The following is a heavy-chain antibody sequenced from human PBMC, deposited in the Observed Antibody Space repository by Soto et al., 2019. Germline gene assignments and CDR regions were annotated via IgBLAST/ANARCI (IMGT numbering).Heavy chain of an antibody. CDR3: ARVLGLYYYYYGMDV. Sequence: ASVKVSCKASGYTFTGYYMHWVRQAPGQGGEWMGWINPNSGGTNYAQKFQGRVTMTRDTSISTAYMELSRLRSDDTAVYYCARVLGLYYYYYGMDVWGQGTTVTVSS. V-gene: IGHV1-2*02. J-gene: IGHJ6*02. CDR2: INPNSGGT. CDR1: GYTFTGYY. D-gene: IGHD3-16*01.